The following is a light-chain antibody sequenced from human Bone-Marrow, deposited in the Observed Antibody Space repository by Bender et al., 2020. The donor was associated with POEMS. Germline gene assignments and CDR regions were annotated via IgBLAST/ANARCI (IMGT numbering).Light chain of an antibody. CDR2: SND. CDR1: SSNIGSNI. CDR3: SSYTSRSTLV. V-gene: IGLV1-44*01. J-gene: IGLJ1*01. Sequence: QAVLSQPPSVSGTPGQRVTISCSGSSSNIGSNIVNWYQQLPGVAPRLLIYSNDQRPSGIPDRFSGSKSGTSASLAISGLQSEDEADYYCSSYTSRSTLVFGPGTTVTVL.